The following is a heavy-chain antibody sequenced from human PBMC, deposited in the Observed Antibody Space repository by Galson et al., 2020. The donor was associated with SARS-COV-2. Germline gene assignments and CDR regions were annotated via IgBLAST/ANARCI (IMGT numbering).Heavy chain of an antibody. V-gene: IGHV2-70*01. CDR2: IDWDDDK. Sequence: SGPTLVKPTQTLTLTCTFSGFSLSTSGMCVSWIRQPPGKALEWLALIDWDDDKYYSTSLKTRLTISKDTSKNQVVLTMSNMDPVDTATYYCARIVVEQQLVHDYYYGMDVWGQGTTVTVSS. CDR3: ARIVVEQQLVHDYYYGMDV. CDR1: GFSLSTSGMC. D-gene: IGHD6-13*01. J-gene: IGHJ6*02.